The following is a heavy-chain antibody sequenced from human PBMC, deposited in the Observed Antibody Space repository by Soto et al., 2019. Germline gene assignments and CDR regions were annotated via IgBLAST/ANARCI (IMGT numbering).Heavy chain of an antibody. CDR2: VNHSGST. V-gene: IGHV4-34*01. CDR3: ARGARYKYLAAAGLDH. CDR1: GGSFSGSY. J-gene: IGHJ4*02. Sequence: SETLSLTCAVYGGSFSGSYWSWIRQPPGKGLEWIGEVNHSGSTKYNPSLKTRVTISVDTSKSQFSLKLSSVTAADTAVYYCARGARYKYLAAAGLDHWGQGTLVTVSS. D-gene: IGHD6-13*01.